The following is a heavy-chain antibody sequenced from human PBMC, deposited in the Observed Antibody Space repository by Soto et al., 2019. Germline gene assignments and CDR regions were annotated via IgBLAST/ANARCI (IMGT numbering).Heavy chain of an antibody. CDR3: TRDLTSGRGS. Sequence: QVQMVQSGAEVKKPGSSARVSCKVSGGTFSRHSISWVRQAPGQGLEWMGGIIPIFDATEYAQKFQGRLTITADESTTAFHMDLSGLRPEYTAIYYCTRDLTSGRGSWGQGTLVTVS. V-gene: IGHV1-69*01. J-gene: IGHJ4*02. CDR1: GGTFSRHS. CDR2: IIPIFDAT. D-gene: IGHD1-20*01.